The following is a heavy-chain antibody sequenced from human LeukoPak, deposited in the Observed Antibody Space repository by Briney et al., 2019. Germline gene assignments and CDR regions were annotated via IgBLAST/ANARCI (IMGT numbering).Heavy chain of an antibody. CDR2: INPSGGST. Sequence: ASVKVSCKASGYTFTSYYMHWVRQAPGQGLEWMGIINPSGGSTSYAKKFQGRVTITRDTSTSTVYMELSSLRSEDTAVYYCARDRLTQAIDYWGQGTLVTVSS. J-gene: IGHJ4*02. V-gene: IGHV1-46*01. D-gene: IGHD6-6*01. CDR3: ARDRLTQAIDY. CDR1: GYTFTSYY.